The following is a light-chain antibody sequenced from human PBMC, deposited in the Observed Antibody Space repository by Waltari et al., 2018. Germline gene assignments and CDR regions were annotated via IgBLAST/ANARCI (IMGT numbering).Light chain of an antibody. V-gene: IGKV2D-29*01. CDR1: QSLLKGYGATH. Sequence: IVMTQTPLSLSVTPGQSAAISCTSSQSLLKGYGATHLFWYLPKPGQTPQLLIYRVSNRFSGVPDRFSGSGSGTDFTLRISRMEAEDVGVYYCVQSLELPYTFGQGTKLEI. CDR2: RVS. CDR3: VQSLELPYT. J-gene: IGKJ2*01.